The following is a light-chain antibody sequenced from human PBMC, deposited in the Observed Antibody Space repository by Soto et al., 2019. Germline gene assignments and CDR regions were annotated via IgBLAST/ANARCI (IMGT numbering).Light chain of an antibody. V-gene: IGKV3D-15*01. CDR3: QQYNNWPRT. J-gene: IGKJ1*01. Sequence: EIVMTQSPATLSVSPGERATLSCRASQSVDYNLAWYHQKPGQAPRLLIYGASTRATGIPARFSGSGSGTEFTLTINSLQSEDFAVYYCQQYNNWPRTFGQGTKV. CDR2: GAS. CDR1: QSVDYN.